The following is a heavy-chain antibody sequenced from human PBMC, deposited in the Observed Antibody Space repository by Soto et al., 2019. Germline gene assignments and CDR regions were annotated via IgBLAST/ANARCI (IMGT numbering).Heavy chain of an antibody. CDR3: ARWGGYSSIGTYDYYYGMDV. CDR2: MDPSDSYT. D-gene: IGHD5-18*01. CDR1: GYSFTTYW. V-gene: IGHV5-10-1*01. J-gene: IGHJ6*02. Sequence: GESLKISCKGSGYSFTTYWISWVRQMPGKGLEWMGRMDPSDSYTNYSPSFQGHVTISADKSISTAYLQWSSLKASDTAMYYCARWGGYSSIGTYDYYYGMDVWGQGTTVTVSS.